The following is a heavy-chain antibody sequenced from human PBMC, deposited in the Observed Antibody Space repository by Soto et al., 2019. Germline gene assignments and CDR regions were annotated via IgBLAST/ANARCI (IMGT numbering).Heavy chain of an antibody. D-gene: IGHD2-15*01. CDR1: GFTFSSYG. CDR3: AKDLLPLAYYYYYMDV. CDR2: ISYDGSNK. V-gene: IGHV3-30*18. Sequence: QVQLVESGGGVVQPGRSLRLSCAASGFTFSSYGMHWVRQAPGKGLEWVAVISYDGSNKYYADSVKGRFTISRDNSKNTLYLQMNSLRAEDTAGYYCAKDLLPLAYYYYYMDVWGKGTTVTVSS. J-gene: IGHJ6*03.